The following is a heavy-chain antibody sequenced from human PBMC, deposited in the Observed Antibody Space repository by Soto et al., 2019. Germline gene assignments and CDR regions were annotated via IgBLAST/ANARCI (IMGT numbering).Heavy chain of an antibody. CDR1: GYTFSTFG. J-gene: IGHJ4*02. CDR3: ARRPRAIVAAKGTLDY. V-gene: IGHV1-18*04. Sequence: QVQLVQSGGEVKKPGASVKVSCKASGYTFSTFGITWVRQAPGQGLEWMGWISASTGNTNYAQKLQGRVTLTTDKSTRTAYMELRSLPSDDTAVYYCARRPRAIVAAKGTLDYWGQGTLVTVSS. CDR2: ISASTGNT. D-gene: IGHD5-12*01.